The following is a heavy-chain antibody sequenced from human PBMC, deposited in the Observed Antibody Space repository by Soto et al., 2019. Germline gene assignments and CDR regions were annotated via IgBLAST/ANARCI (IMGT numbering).Heavy chain of an antibody. CDR3: ARGGSLGFYYYYGMDV. CDR1: GFTFSSYD. D-gene: IGHD3-16*01. CDR2: IGTAGDT. Sequence: LRLSCAASGFTFSSYDMHWVRQATGKGLEWVSAIGTAGDTYYPGSVKGRFTISRENAKNSLYLQMNSLRAGDTAVYYCARGGSLGFYYYYGMDVWGQGTTVTVSS. J-gene: IGHJ6*02. V-gene: IGHV3-13*01.